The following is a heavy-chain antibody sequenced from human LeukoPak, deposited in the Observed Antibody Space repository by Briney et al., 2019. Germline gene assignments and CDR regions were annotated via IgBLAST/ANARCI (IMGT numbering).Heavy chain of an antibody. D-gene: IGHD3-10*01. CDR1: GYTFTNYA. Sequence: GASVKVSCKASGYTFTNYAMHWARQAPGQRLEWMGWINAGNGNTKYSQKFQGRVTITRDTSASTAYMELSSLRSEDTAVYYCARVYGSGSLRAFDIWGQGTMVTVSS. V-gene: IGHV1-3*01. J-gene: IGHJ3*02. CDR2: INAGNGNT. CDR3: ARVYGSGSLRAFDI.